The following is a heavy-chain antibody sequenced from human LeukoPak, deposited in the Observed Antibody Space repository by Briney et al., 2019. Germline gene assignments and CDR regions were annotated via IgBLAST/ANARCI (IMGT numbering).Heavy chain of an antibody. D-gene: IGHD5-18*01. V-gene: IGHV3-74*01. CDR1: GFTFSSYW. J-gene: IGHJ4*02. CDR3: ARARGYADY. CDR2: INSDGSST. Sequence: GGSLRLSCAASGFTFSSYWMHWVRQAPGKGLVWVSRINSDGSSTSYADAVKGRFTISRDNAKHTLYLQMNRPRAEDTAVYYCARARGYADYWGQAILINVSS.